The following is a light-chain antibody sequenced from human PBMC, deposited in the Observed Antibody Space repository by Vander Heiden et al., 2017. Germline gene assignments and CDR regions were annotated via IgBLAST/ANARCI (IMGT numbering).Light chain of an antibody. V-gene: IGLV1-44*01. CDR2: CNH. J-gene: IGLJ3*02. CDR1: RTNIGSNT. Sequence: QSVLTQPPSAPGTPGQRVTISCSGSRTNIGSNTVNWYQQLPGTAPKLIIVCNHRRPSGVPYRFFCSKSCTTASPATSGAQSEEEADDYCAASADSLNGLVFGGGTKLTVL. CDR3: AASADSLNGLV.